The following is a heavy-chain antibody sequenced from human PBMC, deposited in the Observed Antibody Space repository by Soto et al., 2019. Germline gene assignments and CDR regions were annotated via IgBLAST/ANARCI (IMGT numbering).Heavy chain of an antibody. V-gene: IGHV1-8*01. Sequence: ASVKVSCKASGYTFTIYDSNWVRQATGQGLEWMGWMNPNSGNTGYAQKFQGRVTMTRNTSISTAYMELSSVTAADTAVYYCARRRRHYDILTGYYIGWFDPWGQGTLVTVSS. CDR1: GYTFTIYD. CDR2: MNPNSGNT. CDR3: ARRRRHYDILTGYYIGWFDP. D-gene: IGHD3-9*01. J-gene: IGHJ5*02.